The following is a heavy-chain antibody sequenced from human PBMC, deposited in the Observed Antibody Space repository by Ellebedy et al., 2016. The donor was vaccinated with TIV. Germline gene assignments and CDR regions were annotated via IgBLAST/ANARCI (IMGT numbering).Heavy chain of an antibody. V-gene: IGHV1-18*04. CDR2: ISAYNGNT. CDR1: GYTFTSYG. J-gene: IGHJ6*02. CDR3: TRCGADQNNWNDPYYYYGMDV. Sequence: AASVKVSCKASGYTFTSYGLSWVRQAPGQGLDWMGWISAYNGNTNYAQTLQGRVPMTTDTSTSTASMALRSLRSDDTAVYYCTRCGADQNNWNDPYYYYGMDVWGQGTTVTVSS. D-gene: IGHD1-20*01.